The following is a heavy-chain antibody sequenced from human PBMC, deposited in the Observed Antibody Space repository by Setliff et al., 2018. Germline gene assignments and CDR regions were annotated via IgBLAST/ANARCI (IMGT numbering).Heavy chain of an antibody. J-gene: IGHJ4*02. D-gene: IGHD2-15*01. CDR1: GFTFSSYS. CDR3: ARDSVVVVVAAKIPLDY. Sequence: GGSVRLSCAASGFTFSSYSMNWVRQAPGKGREWVSYISSSSSTIYYADSVKGRFTISRDNAKNSLYLQMNSLRAEDTAVYYCARDSVVVVVAAKIPLDYWGQGTLVTVSS. V-gene: IGHV3-48*04. CDR2: ISSSSSTI.